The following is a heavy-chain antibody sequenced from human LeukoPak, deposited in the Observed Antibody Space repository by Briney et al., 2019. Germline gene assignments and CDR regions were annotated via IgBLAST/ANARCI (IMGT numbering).Heavy chain of an antibody. V-gene: IGHV1-46*01. J-gene: IGHJ4*02. CDR1: GYTFASYY. CDR3: ARGLSFGNFDY. D-gene: IGHD3-10*01. CDR2: MNPNSGST. Sequence: ASVKVSCKASGYTFASYYMHWVRQAPGQGLEWMGIMNPNSGSTTYAQKFQGRVTMTRDTSTTTVNMELSSLRSEDTAVYYCARGLSFGNFDYSGQGTLVTVSS.